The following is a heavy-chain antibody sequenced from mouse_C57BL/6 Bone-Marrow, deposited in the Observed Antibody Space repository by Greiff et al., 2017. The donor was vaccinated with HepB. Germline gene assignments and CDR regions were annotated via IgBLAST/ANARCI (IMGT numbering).Heavy chain of an antibody. CDR3: TLYDYYPAWFAY. V-gene: IGHV14-4*01. Sequence: VQLQQSGAELVRPGASVKLSCTASGFNIKDDYMHWVKQRPEQGLEWIGWIDPENGDTEYASKFQGKATITADTSSNTAYLQLSSLTSEDTAVYYCTLYDYYPAWFAYWGQGTLVTVSA. CDR1: GFNIKDDY. J-gene: IGHJ3*01. CDR2: IDPENGDT. D-gene: IGHD2-4*01.